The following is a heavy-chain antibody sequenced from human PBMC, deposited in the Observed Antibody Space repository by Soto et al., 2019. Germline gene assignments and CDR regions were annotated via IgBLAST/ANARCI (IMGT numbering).Heavy chain of an antibody. V-gene: IGHV4-59*01. CDR3: ARSGKYYYDSSGYYPDYYYYYGMDV. D-gene: IGHD3-22*01. CDR1: GGSISSYY. Sequence: SETLSLTCTVSGGSISSYYWSWIRQPPGKGLEWIGYIYYSGSTNYNPSLKSRVTISVDTSKNQFSLKLSSVTAADTAVYYCARSGKYYYDSSGYYPDYYYYYGMDVWGQGTTVTVSS. J-gene: IGHJ6*02. CDR2: IYYSGST.